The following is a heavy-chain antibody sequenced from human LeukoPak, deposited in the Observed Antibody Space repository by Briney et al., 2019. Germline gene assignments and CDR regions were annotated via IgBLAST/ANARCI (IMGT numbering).Heavy chain of an antibody. D-gene: IGHD5-12*01. Sequence: PSETLSLTCTVSGGSISGSNYFWGWIRQPPGKGLELIGSIYYTGSTYYNPSLKSRVTISVDTSKNQFFLKLNSVTAADTAMFYCASLYGGYPYWGQGTLVTVSS. CDR3: ASLYGGYPY. J-gene: IGHJ4*02. V-gene: IGHV4-39*01. CDR1: GGSISGSNYF. CDR2: IYYTGST.